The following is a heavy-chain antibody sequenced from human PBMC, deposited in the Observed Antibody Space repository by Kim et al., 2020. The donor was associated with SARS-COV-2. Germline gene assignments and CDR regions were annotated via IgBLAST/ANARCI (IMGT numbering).Heavy chain of an antibody. D-gene: IGHD3-22*01. V-gene: IGHV3-11*06. J-gene: IGHJ5*02. Sequence: KGRFTISRDNGKNSLYLKMNSLRAEDTAVYYCARDYYDSSGYYPHNWFDPWGQGTLVTVSS. CDR3: ARDYYDSSGYYPHNWFDP.